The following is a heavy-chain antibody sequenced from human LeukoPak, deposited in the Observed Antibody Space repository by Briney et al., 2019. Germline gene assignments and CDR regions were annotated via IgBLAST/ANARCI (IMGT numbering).Heavy chain of an antibody. CDR3: ARDVSWSPNYYGSGSYFDY. CDR2: ISACNGNT. Sequence: ASVKVSCKASGYTFTSYGISWVRQAPGQGLEWMGWISACNGNTNYAQTLQGRVTMTTDTSTSTAYMELRSLRSDDTAVYYCARDVSWSPNYYGSGSYFDYWGQGTLVTVSS. D-gene: IGHD3-10*01. CDR1: GYTFTSYG. J-gene: IGHJ4*02. V-gene: IGHV1-18*01.